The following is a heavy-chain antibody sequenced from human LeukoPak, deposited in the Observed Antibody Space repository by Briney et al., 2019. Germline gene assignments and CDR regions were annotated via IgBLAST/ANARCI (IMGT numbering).Heavy chain of an antibody. D-gene: IGHD3-22*01. CDR2: IYHSGST. CDR1: GYSISSGYY. J-gene: IGHJ5*02. Sequence: SETLSLTCTVSGYSISSGYYWGWIRQPPGKGLEWIGSIYHSGSTYYNPSLKSRVTISVDTSKNQFSLKLSSVTAADTAVYYCARDQYYDSSGYYWFDPWGQGTLVTVSS. V-gene: IGHV4-38-2*02. CDR3: ARDQYYDSSGYYWFDP.